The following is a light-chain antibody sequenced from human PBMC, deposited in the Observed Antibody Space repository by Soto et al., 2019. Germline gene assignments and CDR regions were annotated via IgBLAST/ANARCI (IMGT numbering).Light chain of an antibody. V-gene: IGLV2-23*01. Sequence: QSALTQPASVSGSPGQSITISCTGTSSDVASYNLVSWYQHHPGKAPKLMIYEGSKRPSGVSNRFSGSKSGNTASLTISGLQAEDEADYYCCSYARSSTWVFGGGTKLTVL. CDR1: SSDVASYNL. CDR3: CSYARSSTWV. CDR2: EGS. J-gene: IGLJ3*02.